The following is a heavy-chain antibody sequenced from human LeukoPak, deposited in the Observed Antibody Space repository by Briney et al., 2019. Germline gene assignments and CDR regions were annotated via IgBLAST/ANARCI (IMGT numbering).Heavy chain of an antibody. D-gene: IGHD2-21*01. CDR3: ARDSVVIAIPFDY. J-gene: IGHJ4*02. CDR2: IYSGGST. V-gene: IGHV3-66*01. Sequence: GGSLRLSCAASGFTVSSNYMSWVRQAPGKGLEWVSVIYSGGSTYYADSVKGRFTISRDNSKSTLYLQMNSLRAEDTAVYYCARDSVVIAIPFDYWGQGTLVTVSS. CDR1: GFTVSSNY.